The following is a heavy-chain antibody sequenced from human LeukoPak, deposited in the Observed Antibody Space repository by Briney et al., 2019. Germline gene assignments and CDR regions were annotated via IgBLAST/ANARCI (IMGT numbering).Heavy chain of an antibody. V-gene: IGHV4-59*01. CDR3: ARIIGITDAFDI. Sequence: SETLSLTCTVSGGSISSYYWSWIRQPPGKGLEWIGYIYYSGSTNYNPSLKSRVTISVDTSKNQFSLKLSSVTAADTAVYYCARIIGITDAFDIWGQGTMVTVS. J-gene: IGHJ3*02. D-gene: IGHD3-16*01. CDR2: IYYSGST. CDR1: GGSISSYY.